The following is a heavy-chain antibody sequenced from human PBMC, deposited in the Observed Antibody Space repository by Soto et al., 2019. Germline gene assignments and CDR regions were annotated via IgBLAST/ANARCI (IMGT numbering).Heavy chain of an antibody. CDR3: ARGERPWSYGYDFDY. V-gene: IGHV3-30-3*01. CDR1: GFTFSSYA. CDR2: ISYDGSNK. D-gene: IGHD5-18*01. Sequence: QVQLVESGGGVVQPGRSLRLSCAASGFTFSSYAMHWVRQAPGKGLEWVAVISYDGSNKYYADSVKGRFTISRDNSKNTLYLQMNSLRAEDTAVYYGARGERPWSYGYDFDYWGQGTLVTVSS. J-gene: IGHJ4*02.